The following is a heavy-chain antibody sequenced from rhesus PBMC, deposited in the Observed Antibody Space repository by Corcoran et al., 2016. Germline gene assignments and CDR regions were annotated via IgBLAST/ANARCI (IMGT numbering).Heavy chain of an antibody. CDR1: GGSISSNY. CDR2: ISVSGGST. D-gene: IGHD3-3*01. Sequence: QLQLQESGPGLVKPSETLSLTCAVSGGSISSNYWSWIRQPPGKGLEWIGRISVSGGSTDYNPPPKSRVTISTDTSKNQFSLKLSSVTAADTAVYYCARGSPITIFGLVISEYFDYWGQGVLVTVSS. CDR3: ARGSPITIFGLVISEYFDY. V-gene: IGHV4-173*01. J-gene: IGHJ4*01.